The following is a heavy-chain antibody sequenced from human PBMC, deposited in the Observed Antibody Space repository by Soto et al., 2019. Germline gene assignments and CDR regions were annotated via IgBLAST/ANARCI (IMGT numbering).Heavy chain of an antibody. CDR3: ARAAVVVVADDAFDI. J-gene: IGHJ3*02. V-gene: IGHV3-30*03. Sequence: GGSLRLSCAASGFTFSSYGMHWVRQAPGKGLEWVAVISYDGSNKYYADSVKGRFTISRDNSKNTLYLQMNSLRAEDTAVYYCARAAVVVVADDAFDIWGQGTMVTVSS. CDR2: ISYDGSNK. CDR1: GFTFSSYG. D-gene: IGHD2-15*01.